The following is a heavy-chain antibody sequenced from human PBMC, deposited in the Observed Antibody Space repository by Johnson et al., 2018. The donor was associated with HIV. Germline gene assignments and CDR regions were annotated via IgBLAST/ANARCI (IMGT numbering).Heavy chain of an antibody. CDR3: ARDTYYYDSSGYLDAFDI. CDR2: ISYDGSNK. V-gene: IGHV3-30*04. J-gene: IGHJ3*02. CDR1: GFTFSGYA. D-gene: IGHD3-22*01. Sequence: VQLVESGGGVVQPGRSLSLSCAACGFTFSGYAMHWVRQAPGMGLGWVALISYDGSNKYYADSVKGRFTISRDNAKNSLYLQMNSLRAEDTAVYYCARDTYYYDSSGYLDAFDIWGQGTMVTVSS.